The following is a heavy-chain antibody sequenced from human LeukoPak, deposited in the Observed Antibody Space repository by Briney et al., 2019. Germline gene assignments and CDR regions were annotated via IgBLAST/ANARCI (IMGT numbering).Heavy chain of an antibody. CDR2: ISNSGNAK. CDR3: AREAAPVLAAQPDAFDI. D-gene: IGHD2-15*01. V-gene: IGHV3-48*03. J-gene: IGHJ3*02. Sequence: GGSLRLSCAASGFTFSRYEMSWVRQAPGRGLEWVTYISNSGNAKYYAGSVKGRFTISRDSAKNSLYLQMNSLRAEDTAVYYCAREAAPVLAAQPDAFDIWGQGTMVTVSS. CDR1: GFTFSRYE.